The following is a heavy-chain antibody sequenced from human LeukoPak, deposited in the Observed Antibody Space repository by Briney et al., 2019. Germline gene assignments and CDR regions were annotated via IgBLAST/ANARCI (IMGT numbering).Heavy chain of an antibody. CDR1: GYTFTGYY. J-gene: IGHJ6*02. CDR2: INPNSGGT. V-gene: IGHV1-2*02. CDR3: ARDSQWINYYYYGMDV. Sequence: ASVKVSCKASGYTFTGYYMHWVRQAPGQGLEWMGWINPNSGGTNYAQKFQGRVTMTRDTSISTAYMELSRLRSDDTAVYYCARDSQWINYYYYGMDVWGQGTTVTVSS. D-gene: IGHD5-12*01.